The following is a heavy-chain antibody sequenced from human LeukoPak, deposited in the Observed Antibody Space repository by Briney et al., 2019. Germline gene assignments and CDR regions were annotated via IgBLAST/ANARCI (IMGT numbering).Heavy chain of an antibody. CDR1: GGTFSSHA. CDR3: ARGRGDILTGSYYFDY. Sequence: GASVKVSCKASGGTFSSHAISWVRQAPGQGLEWMGGIIPIFGTANYAQKFQGRVTITADESTSTAYMELSSLRSEDTAVYYCARGRGDILTGSYYFDYWGQGTLVTVSS. CDR2: IIPIFGTA. V-gene: IGHV1-69*01. J-gene: IGHJ4*02. D-gene: IGHD3-9*01.